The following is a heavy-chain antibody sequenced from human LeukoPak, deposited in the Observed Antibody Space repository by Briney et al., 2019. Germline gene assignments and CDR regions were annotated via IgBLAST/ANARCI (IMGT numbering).Heavy chain of an antibody. D-gene: IGHD6-19*01. CDR3: AKGAGPPWFDP. CDR1: GGSISSSNFY. J-gene: IGHJ5*02. Sequence: SETLSLTCTVSGGSISSSNFYWGWIRQPPGKGLEWIGSIYYSGSTYYNPSLNSRVTMSVDASNNHFSLKLNSVTAADTAVYYCAKGAGPPWFDPWGQGTLVTVSS. V-gene: IGHV4-39*02. CDR2: IYYSGST.